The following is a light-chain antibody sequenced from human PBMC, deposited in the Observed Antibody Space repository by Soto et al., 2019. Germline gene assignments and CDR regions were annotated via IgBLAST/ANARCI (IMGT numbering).Light chain of an antibody. CDR1: QSVSSSS. CDR3: QQSGSSPNT. Sequence: EIVLTQSPGTLSLSPGERATLSCRASQSVSSSSLAWYQQRPGQAPRLLIYGASSRATGIPDRFSGSGSGTDFTLTISRLEPEDVAVYYCQQSGSSPNTFGQGTRLEIK. CDR2: GAS. J-gene: IGKJ2*01. V-gene: IGKV3-20*01.